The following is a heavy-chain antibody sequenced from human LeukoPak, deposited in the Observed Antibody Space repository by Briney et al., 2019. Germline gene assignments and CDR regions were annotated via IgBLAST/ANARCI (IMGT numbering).Heavy chain of an antibody. V-gene: IGHV4-59*13. CDR2: VFYSGNS. CDR3: ARIDPLGFFDQ. Sequence: PSETLSLACSVSGAFTSTYYWSWVRQPPTGRLEWIGYVFYSGNSNYNPNFTSRVKMSVDTSKSQFSLKLTSLSAADTAVYYCARIDPLGFFDQWGQGTLVTVSS. CDR1: GAFTSTYY. J-gene: IGHJ4*02. D-gene: IGHD6-25*01.